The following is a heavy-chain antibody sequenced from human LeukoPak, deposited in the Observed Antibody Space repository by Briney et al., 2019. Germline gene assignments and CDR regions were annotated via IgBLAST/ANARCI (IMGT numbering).Heavy chain of an antibody. Sequence: PSETLSLTCAVSGYSISSGYYWGWIRQPPGKGLEWIGSIYHSGSTYYNPSLKSRVTISLDTSKNQFPLNLSSVTAADTAVYYCVRPAGDHYFDYWGQGTLVTVSS. V-gene: IGHV4-38-2*01. J-gene: IGHJ4*02. CDR2: IYHSGST. CDR1: GYSISSGYY. D-gene: IGHD7-27*01. CDR3: VRPAGDHYFDY.